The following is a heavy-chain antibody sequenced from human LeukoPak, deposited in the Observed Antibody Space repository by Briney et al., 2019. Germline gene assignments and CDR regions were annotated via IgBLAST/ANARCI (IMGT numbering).Heavy chain of an antibody. D-gene: IGHD4-11*01. Sequence: GASVKVSCKASGYMFTNYDINWVRQAPAHGLEWMGWMNPQSGNTGYAQKFRGRVTITRDTSITTAYMELSSLRSEDTAVYYSARGPNYSNFGSAYYYYMDVWGKGTTVTVSS. V-gene: IGHV1-8*03. CDR1: GYMFTNYD. CDR3: ARGPNYSNFGSAYYYYMDV. CDR2: MNPQSGNT. J-gene: IGHJ6*03.